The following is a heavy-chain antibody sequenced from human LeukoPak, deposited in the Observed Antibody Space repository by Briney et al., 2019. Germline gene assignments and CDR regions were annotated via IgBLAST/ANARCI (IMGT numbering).Heavy chain of an antibody. CDR2: INAGNGNT. V-gene: IGHV1-3*01. CDR3: ARGQAVASTSLDY. J-gene: IGHJ4*02. D-gene: IGHD6-19*01. CDR1: GYSFTSYA. Sequence: ASVKVSCKASGYSFTSYAMHWVRQAPGQRLEWMGWINAGNGNTKYSQKFQGRVTITRDTSASTAYMELSSLRSEDTAVYYCARGQAVASTSLDYWGQGTLVTVSS.